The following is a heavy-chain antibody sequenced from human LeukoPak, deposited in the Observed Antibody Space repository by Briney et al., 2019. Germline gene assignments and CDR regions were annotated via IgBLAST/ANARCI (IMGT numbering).Heavy chain of an antibody. V-gene: IGHV4-30-4*01. J-gene: IGHJ4*02. D-gene: IGHD3-3*01. CDR1: GGSISSGDYY. Sequence: PSETLSLTCTVSGGSISSGDYYWRWIRQPPGKGLEWIGYIYYSGSTYYNPSLKSRVTISVDTSKNQFSLKLSSVTAADTAVYYCAGGRYYDFWSGTFDYWGQGTLVTVSS. CDR3: AGGRYYDFWSGTFDY. CDR2: IYYSGST.